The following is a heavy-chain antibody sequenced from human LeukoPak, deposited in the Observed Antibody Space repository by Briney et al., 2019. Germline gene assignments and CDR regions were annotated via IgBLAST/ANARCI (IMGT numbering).Heavy chain of an antibody. Sequence: SETLSLTCAVYGGSFSGYYWSWIRQPPGKGLEWIGEINHSGSTNYNPSLKSRVTISVDTSKNQLSLKLSSVSAADTVVYYCAGGPGILFRWGQETMVTVSS. V-gene: IGHV4-34*01. CDR3: AGGPGILFR. CDR2: INHSGST. D-gene: IGHD2-21*01. CDR1: GGSFSGYY. J-gene: IGHJ3*01.